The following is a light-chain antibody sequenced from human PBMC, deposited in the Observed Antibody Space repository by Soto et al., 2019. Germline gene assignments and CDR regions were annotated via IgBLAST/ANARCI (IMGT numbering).Light chain of an antibody. CDR3: QQRSNWPWT. V-gene: IGKV3-11*01. Sequence: EIVLTQSPATLSLSPGERATLSCRASQSVSSYLAWYQQKPGQATRLLIYDVSNRATGIPARFSGSGSGTDFTLTISSLEPEDFAVYYCQQRSNWPWTFGQGTKVEIK. CDR2: DVS. J-gene: IGKJ1*01. CDR1: QSVSSY.